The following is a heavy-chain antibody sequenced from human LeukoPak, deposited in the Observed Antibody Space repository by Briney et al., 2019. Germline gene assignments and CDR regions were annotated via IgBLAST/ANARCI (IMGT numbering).Heavy chain of an antibody. J-gene: IGHJ6*03. CDR1: GGSVSSSSYC. CDR3: ARGEVWQLAPDYYYMDV. Sequence: SETLSLTCTVSGGSVSSSSYCWGWIRQPPGKGLEWIGSIYYSGSTYYNPSLKSRVTISVDTSKNQFSLKLSSVTAADTAVYYCARGEVWQLAPDYYYMDVWGKGTTVTVSS. D-gene: IGHD6-13*01. V-gene: IGHV4-39*07. CDR2: IYYSGST.